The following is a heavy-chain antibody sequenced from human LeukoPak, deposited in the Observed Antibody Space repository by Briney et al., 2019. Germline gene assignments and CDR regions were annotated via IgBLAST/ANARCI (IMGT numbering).Heavy chain of an antibody. V-gene: IGHV1-18*01. Sequence: ASVTVSCTASGYTFTSYGISWVRQAPGQGLEWMGWISAYNGNTNYAQKLQGRVTMTTDTSTSTAYMELRSLRSDDTAVYYCASVAYCSGGSCYSTDAFDIWGQGTMVTVSS. CDR2: ISAYNGNT. D-gene: IGHD2-15*01. J-gene: IGHJ3*02. CDR1: GYTFTSYG. CDR3: ASVAYCSGGSCYSTDAFDI.